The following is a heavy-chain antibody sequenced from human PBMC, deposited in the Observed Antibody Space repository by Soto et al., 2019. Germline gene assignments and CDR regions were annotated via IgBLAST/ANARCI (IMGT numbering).Heavy chain of an antibody. CDR2: IIPLHNTS. CDR3: ASWSNWNPLYYDGLDV. CDR1: GGAFNNYA. D-gene: IGHD1-20*01. Sequence: QVQLLQSGAEVKKTGSSVKVSCKVSGGAFNNYALNWVRHGPGQGLEWLGGIIPLHNTSNYSLKFLGRVTVTADISSTTVYMELNSLTSDDTATYYCASWSNWNPLYYDGLDVWGQGTTVTVSS. V-gene: IGHV1-69*06. J-gene: IGHJ6*02.